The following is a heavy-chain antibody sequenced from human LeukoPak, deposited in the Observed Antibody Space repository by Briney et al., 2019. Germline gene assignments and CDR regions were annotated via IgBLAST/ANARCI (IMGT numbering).Heavy chain of an antibody. V-gene: IGHV3-74*01. CDR1: GFTFSIFW. J-gene: IGHJ4*02. D-gene: IGHD6-25*01. CDR3: ARKPAPAD. CDR2: ISTDGSST. Sequence: GGSLRLSCAASGFTFSIFWMHWVRQAPGKGLVWVSRISTDGSSTSYADSVKGRFTISRDNVKNTLYLQMNSLRAEDTAVYYCARKPAPADWGQGTLVTVSS.